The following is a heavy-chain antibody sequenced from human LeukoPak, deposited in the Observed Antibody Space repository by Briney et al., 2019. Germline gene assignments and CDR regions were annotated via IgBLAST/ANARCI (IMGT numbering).Heavy chain of an antibody. CDR3: ARDLGQYYDTSDNWFDP. CDR1: GFTLSSYE. D-gene: IGHD3-22*01. J-gene: IGHJ5*02. V-gene: IGHV3-7*01. Sequence: GGSLRLSCTVSGFTLSSYEMNWVRQAPGKGLEWVANIKEDGSEIYYVDSVKGRFTISRDNAENSLYLQMNSLRAEDTAVYYCARDLGQYYDTSDNWFDPWGQGTLVTVSS. CDR2: IKEDGSEI.